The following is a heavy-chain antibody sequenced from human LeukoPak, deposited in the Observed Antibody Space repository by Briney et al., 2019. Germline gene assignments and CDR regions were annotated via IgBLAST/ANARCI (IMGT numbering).Heavy chain of an antibody. CDR1: GFTFSSYA. Sequence: GRSLRLSCAASGFTFSSYAMHWDRQAPGKGLEWVAVISYDGSNKYYADSVKGRFTISRDNSKNTLYLQMNSLRAEDTAVYYCARGPYSSSYLDYWGQGTLVTVSS. CDR3: ARGPYSSSYLDY. D-gene: IGHD6-13*01. CDR2: ISYDGSNK. J-gene: IGHJ4*02. V-gene: IGHV3-30-3*01.